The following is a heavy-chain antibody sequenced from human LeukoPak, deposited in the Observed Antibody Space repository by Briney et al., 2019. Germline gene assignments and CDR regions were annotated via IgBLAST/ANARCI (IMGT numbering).Heavy chain of an antibody. Sequence: GGSLRLSCAASGFAFSSYWMSWVRQAPGKGLEWVATIKQDGSQKEYVDSVKGRFTISRDNAKNSLYLQMNSLRAEDTAVYYCARDPTVTNFHDAFDIWGQGTMVTVSS. V-gene: IGHV3-7*05. CDR3: ARDPTVTNFHDAFDI. CDR1: GFAFSSYW. CDR2: IKQDGSQK. J-gene: IGHJ3*02. D-gene: IGHD4-17*01.